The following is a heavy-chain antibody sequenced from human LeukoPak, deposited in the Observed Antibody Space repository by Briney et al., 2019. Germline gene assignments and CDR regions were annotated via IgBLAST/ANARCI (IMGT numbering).Heavy chain of an antibody. CDR2: ISGSGGST. Sequence: PGGSLRLSCAASGFTFSSYAMSWVRQAPGKWLEWVSAISGSGGSTYYADSVKGRFTISRDNSKNTLYLQMNSLRAEDTAVYYCAKDSDPKLLWFGEPPSPLDYWGQGTLVTVSS. CDR3: AKDSDPKLLWFGEPPSPLDY. J-gene: IGHJ4*02. V-gene: IGHV3-23*01. CDR1: GFTFSSYA. D-gene: IGHD3-10*01.